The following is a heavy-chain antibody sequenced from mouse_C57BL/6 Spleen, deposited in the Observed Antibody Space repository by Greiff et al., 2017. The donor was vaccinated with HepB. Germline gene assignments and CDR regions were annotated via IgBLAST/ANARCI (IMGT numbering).Heavy chain of an antibody. Sequence: EVQLQQSGPELVKPGASVKIPCKASGYTFTDYNMDWVKQSHGKSLEWIGDINPNNGGTIYSQKFKGKATLTVDKSYSTAYMELRSLTSEDTAVYYCARWLPYWYFDVWGTGTTVTVAS. D-gene: IGHD2-2*01. CDR3: ARWLPYWYFDV. CDR1: GYTFTDYN. CDR2: INPNNGGT. V-gene: IGHV1-18*01. J-gene: IGHJ1*03.